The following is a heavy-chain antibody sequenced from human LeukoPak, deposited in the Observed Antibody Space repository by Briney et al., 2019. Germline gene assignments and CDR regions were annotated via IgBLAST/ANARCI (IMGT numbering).Heavy chain of an antibody. CDR2: IYYSGST. V-gene: IGHV4-39*01. J-gene: IGHJ4*02. CDR3: ARHSSMTTVVDY. CDR1: GGSISSSNYY. Sequence: SEALSLTCIVSGGSISSSNYYWGWIRQPPGKGLEWIGSIYYSGSTYYNPSLKSRVTISVDTSKRQFSLKLNSVTAADTAVYYCARHSSMTTVVDYWGQGTLVTVSS. D-gene: IGHD4-23*01.